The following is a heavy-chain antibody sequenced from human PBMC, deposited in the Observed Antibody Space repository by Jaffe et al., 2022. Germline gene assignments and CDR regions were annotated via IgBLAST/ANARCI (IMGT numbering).Heavy chain of an antibody. CDR2: INHSGST. Sequence: QVQLQQWGAGLLKPSETLSLTCAVYGGSFSGYYWSWIRQPPGKGLEWIGEINHSGSTNYNPSLKSRVTISVDTSKNQFSLKLSSVTAADTAVYYCARLLRITMVRGVIITSYYYYYMDVWGKGTTVTVSS. V-gene: IGHV4-34*01. CDR1: GGSFSGYY. CDR3: ARLLRITMVRGVIITSYYYYYMDV. D-gene: IGHD3-10*01. J-gene: IGHJ6*03.